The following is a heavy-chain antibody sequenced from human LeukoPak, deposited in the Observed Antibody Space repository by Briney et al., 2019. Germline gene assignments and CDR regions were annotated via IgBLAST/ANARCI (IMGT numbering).Heavy chain of an antibody. CDR1: GGSISSSSYY. CDR2: IYTSGST. J-gene: IGHJ4*02. V-gene: IGHV4-61*02. Sequence: SETLSLTCTVSGGSISSSSYYWSWIRQPAGKGLEWIGRIYTSGSTNYNPSLKSRVTMSVDTSKNQFSLKLSSVTAADTAVYYCARYAPGGGYYDYWGQGTLVTVSS. CDR3: ARYAPGGGYYDY. D-gene: IGHD3-22*01.